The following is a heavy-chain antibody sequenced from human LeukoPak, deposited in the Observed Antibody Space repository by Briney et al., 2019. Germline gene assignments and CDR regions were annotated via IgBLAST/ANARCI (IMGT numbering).Heavy chain of an antibody. CDR2: IYHSGST. J-gene: IGHJ6*03. D-gene: IGHD6-19*01. CDR1: GYSISSGYY. Sequence: SETLSLTCTVSGYSISSGYYWGWIRQPPGKGLEWIGSIYHSGSTYYNPSLKSRVTISVDTSKNQFSLKLSSVTAADTAVYYCARRGKSSGWYGGRNYYYYMDVWGKGTTVTVSS. CDR3: ARRGKSSGWYGGRNYYYYMDV. V-gene: IGHV4-38-2*02.